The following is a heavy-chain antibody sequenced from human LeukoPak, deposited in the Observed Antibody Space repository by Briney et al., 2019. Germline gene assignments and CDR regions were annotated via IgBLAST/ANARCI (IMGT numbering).Heavy chain of an antibody. J-gene: IGHJ4*02. CDR3: ARGVGATTVDY. V-gene: IGHV3-74*01. D-gene: IGHD1-26*01. CDR2: INSGGSST. CDR1: GFTFSSYW. Sequence: QPGGSLRLSCAASGFTFSSYWMHWVRPGPGKGLVWVSRINSGGSSTSYADSVKGRFTISRDNAKNTLFLQMNSLRDEDTAVYYCARGVGATTVDYWGQGTLVTVSS.